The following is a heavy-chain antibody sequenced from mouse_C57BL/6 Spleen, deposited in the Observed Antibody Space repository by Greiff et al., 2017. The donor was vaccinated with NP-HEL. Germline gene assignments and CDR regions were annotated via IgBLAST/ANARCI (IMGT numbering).Heavy chain of an antibody. J-gene: IGHJ2*01. CDR3: SYYSNYLYFDN. CDR1: GYTFTDYE. D-gene: IGHD2-5*01. CDR2: IDPETGGT. V-gene: IGHV1-15*01. Sequence: VQLQQSGAELVRPGASVTLSCKASGYTFTDYEMHWVKQTPVHGLEWIGAIDPETGGTAYNQKFKGKAILTADKSSSTAYLELRSLTSEDSAVYYCSYYSNYLYFDNWGQGTTLTVSS.